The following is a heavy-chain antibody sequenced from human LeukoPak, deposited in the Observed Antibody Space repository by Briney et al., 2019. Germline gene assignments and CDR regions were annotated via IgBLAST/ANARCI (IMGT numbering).Heavy chain of an antibody. V-gene: IGHV3-7*01. CDR2: INQDGSKE. D-gene: IGHD5-12*01. CDR1: GFIFSNYW. CDR3: VRDGGVSGYDLLDY. Sequence: GGSLRLSCTASGFIFSNYWMTWVRKAPGKGLEWVAQINQDGSKEYYIDSVKARFSISRDNAGNSLSLQMNSLRAEDTAVYYCVRDGGVSGYDLLDYWGQGTLVTVSS. J-gene: IGHJ4*02.